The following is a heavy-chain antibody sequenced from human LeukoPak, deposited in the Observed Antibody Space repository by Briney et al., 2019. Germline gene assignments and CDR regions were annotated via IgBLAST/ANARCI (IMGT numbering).Heavy chain of an antibody. CDR1: GFTFSSYW. CDR2: INSDGSST. V-gene: IGHV3-74*01. J-gene: IGHJ4*02. Sequence: GGSLRLSCAASGFTFSSYWRHSVRQAPGKGLGWVSRINSDGSSTSYADSVKGRFTISRDNAKNTLYLQMNSLRAEETAVYYCASTVSGSGYYYALNCCGQGTLVTVSS. CDR3: ASTVSGSGYYYALNC. D-gene: IGHD3-22*01.